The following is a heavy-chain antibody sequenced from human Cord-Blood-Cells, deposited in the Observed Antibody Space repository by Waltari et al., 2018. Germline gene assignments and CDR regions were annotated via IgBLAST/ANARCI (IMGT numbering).Heavy chain of an antibody. Sequence: EVQLVESGGGLVQPGGSLRLSCAASGFTFSNYRRPWARQAPGKGLVWVSRINSDGSSTSYADSVKGRFTISRDNAKNTLYLQMNSLRAEDTAVYYCARVAVYGDVFDYWGQGTLVTVSS. D-gene: IGHD4-17*01. CDR3: ARVAVYGDVFDY. V-gene: IGHV3-74*01. CDR2: INSDGSST. CDR1: GFTFSNYR. J-gene: IGHJ4*02.